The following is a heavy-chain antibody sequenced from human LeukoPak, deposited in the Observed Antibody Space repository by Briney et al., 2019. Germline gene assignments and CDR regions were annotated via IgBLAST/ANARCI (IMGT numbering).Heavy chain of an antibody. D-gene: IGHD1-26*01. Sequence: ASVKVSCKASGYTFTSYGISWVRQAPGQGLEWMGRIIPILGIANYAQKFQGRVTITADKSTSTAYMELSSLRSEDTAVYYCARDLEVPVSVNWGATTAGLDYWGQGTLVTVSS. J-gene: IGHJ4*02. CDR2: IIPILGIA. CDR3: ARDLEVPVSVNWGATTAGLDY. V-gene: IGHV1-69*04. CDR1: GYTFTSYG.